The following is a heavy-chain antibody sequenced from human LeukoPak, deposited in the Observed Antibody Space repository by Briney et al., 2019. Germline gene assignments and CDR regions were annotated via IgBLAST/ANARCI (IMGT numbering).Heavy chain of an antibody. J-gene: IGHJ2*01. D-gene: IGHD3/OR15-3a*01. Sequence: SQTLSLTCAISGDSVSSNSAAWNWIRQSPSRGLEWLGRTYYRSRWYNDYAVSVKSRITINPDTSKNQFSLQLNSVTPEDTAVYYCARNLDYTGAAYWYFDLWGRGTLVTVSS. CDR3: ARNLDYTGAAYWYFDL. V-gene: IGHV6-1*01. CDR1: GDSVSSNSAA. CDR2: TYYRSRWYN.